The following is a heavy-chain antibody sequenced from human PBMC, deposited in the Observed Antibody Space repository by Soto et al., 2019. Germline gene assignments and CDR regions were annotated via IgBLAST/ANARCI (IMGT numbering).Heavy chain of an antibody. J-gene: IGHJ4*02. Sequence: QLQLQESGPGLVKPSETLSLTCTVSGGSISSSSYYWGWIRQPPGKGLEWIGSIYYSGSTYYNPYIKSRVTISVDTSKTQCSLKMSSVTAADTAVYYCASRGYCSSTSCFDFLGQGTLVTVSA. D-gene: IGHD2-2*01. CDR2: IYYSGST. CDR3: ASRGYCSSTSCFDF. CDR1: GGSISSSSYY. V-gene: IGHV4-39*01.